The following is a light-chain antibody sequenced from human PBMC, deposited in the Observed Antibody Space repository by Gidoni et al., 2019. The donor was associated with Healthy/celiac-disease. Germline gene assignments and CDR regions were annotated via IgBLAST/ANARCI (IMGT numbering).Light chain of an antibody. V-gene: IGKV3-11*01. CDR1: QSVSSY. CDR3: QQRSNWPPLT. CDR2: DAS. J-gene: IGKJ4*01. Sequence: EIVLTQSPATLSLSPGERATLSCRASQSVSSYLAWYQQTPGQAPRLLIYDASNRATCIPASFSCSGPGTDFTLTISRLEPEDFAVYSCQQRSNWPPLTFGGGTKVEIK.